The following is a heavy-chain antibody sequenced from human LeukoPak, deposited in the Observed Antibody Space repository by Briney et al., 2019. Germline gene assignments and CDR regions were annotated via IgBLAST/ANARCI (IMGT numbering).Heavy chain of an antibody. CDR1: GGTFSSYA. J-gene: IGHJ6*03. CDR3: ATSVWPPYYYYYMDV. Sequence: ATVKVSCKASGGTFSSYAISWVRQAPGQGLEWMGGIIPIFGTANYAQTYQGRVTITADESTGTAYMELSSLRSEDTAVYYCATSVWPPYYYYYMDVWGKGTTVTVSS. V-gene: IGHV1-69*13. CDR2: IIPIFGTA. D-gene: IGHD2-8*01.